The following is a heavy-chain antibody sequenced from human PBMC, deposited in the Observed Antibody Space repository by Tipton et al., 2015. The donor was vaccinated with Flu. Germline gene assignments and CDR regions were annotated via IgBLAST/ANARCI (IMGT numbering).Heavy chain of an antibody. V-gene: IGHV3-74*01. CDR3: ARDRGGFDSDFDY. CDR2: INSDGSGR. CDR1: GFNFRSYW. J-gene: IGHJ4*02. D-gene: IGHD5-12*01. Sequence: SLRLSCAVSGFNFRSYWMHWVRQAPGKGLVWVSRINSDGSGRSYADSVKGRFTISRDNAKNTLYLQMNSLRAEDTAVYYCARDRGGFDSDFDYWGQGTLVTVSS.